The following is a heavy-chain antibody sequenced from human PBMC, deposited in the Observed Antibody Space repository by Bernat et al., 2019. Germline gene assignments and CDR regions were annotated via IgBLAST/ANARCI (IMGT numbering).Heavy chain of an antibody. CDR1: GFTFSSYG. V-gene: IGHV3-30*18. D-gene: IGHD6-13*01. J-gene: IGHJ6*02. CDR3: AKMRQQLTYYYCGMDV. CDR2: ISYDGSNK. Sequence: QVQLVESGGGVVQPGRSLRLSCAASGFTFSSYGMHWVRQAPGKGLEWVAVISYDGSNKYYADSVKGRFTISRDNSKNTLYLQMNSLRAEDTAVYYCAKMRQQLTYYYCGMDVWGQGTTVTVSS.